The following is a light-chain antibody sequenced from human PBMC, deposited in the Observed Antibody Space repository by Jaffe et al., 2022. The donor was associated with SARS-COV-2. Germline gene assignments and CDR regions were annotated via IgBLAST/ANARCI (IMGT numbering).Light chain of an antibody. CDR3: QQYGTSLYT. V-gene: IGKV3-20*01. CDR1: QSVNNDY. Sequence: EIVLTQSPGTLSLSPGDRATLSCRASQSVNNDYLAWLQQKPGQAPRLLIYDTSRRATGVPDRFSGSGSGADFTLTISRLEHEDFAVYYCQQYGTSLYTFGQGTRLEI. J-gene: IGKJ2*01. CDR2: DTS.